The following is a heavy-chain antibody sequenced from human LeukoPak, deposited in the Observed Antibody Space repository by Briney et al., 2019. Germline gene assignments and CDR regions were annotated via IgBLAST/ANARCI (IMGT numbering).Heavy chain of an antibody. CDR2: INSDGSST. J-gene: IGHJ3*02. CDR3: AREYYVYDAFDI. V-gene: IGHV3-74*01. Sequence: GGSLRLSCAASGFTFSSYWMHWVRQAPGKGLVWVSRINSDGSSTSYADSVKGRFTISRDNAKNTLYLQMNSLRAEDTAVYYCAREYYVYDAFDIWGQGTMVTVSS. D-gene: IGHD3-16*01. CDR1: GFTFSSYW.